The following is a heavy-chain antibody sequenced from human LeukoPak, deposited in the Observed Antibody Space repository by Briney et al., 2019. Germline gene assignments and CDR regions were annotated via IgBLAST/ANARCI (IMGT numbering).Heavy chain of an antibody. CDR2: ISGSGGST. CDR3: AKDLTDYDFWSGPFDY. D-gene: IGHD3-3*01. CDR1: GFTFSSYA. J-gene: IGHJ4*02. Sequence: GGSLRLSCAASGFTFSSYAMSWVRQAPGKGLEWVSAISGSGGSTYYADSVKGRFTISRDNSKNTLYLQMNSLRAEDTAVYYCAKDLTDYDFWSGPFDYWGQGTLVTVSS. V-gene: IGHV3-23*01.